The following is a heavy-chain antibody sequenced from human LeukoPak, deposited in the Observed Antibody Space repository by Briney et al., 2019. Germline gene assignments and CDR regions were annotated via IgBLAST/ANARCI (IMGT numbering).Heavy chain of an antibody. CDR2: IYYSGST. D-gene: IGHD5-18*01. CDR1: GGSISSGDYY. J-gene: IGHJ4*02. V-gene: IGHV4-30-4*08. CDR3: ARVPLPNTAMAYFDY. Sequence: SETLSLTCTVSGGSISSGDYYWSWIRQPPGKGLEWIGYIYYSGSTYYNPSLKSRVTISVDTSKNQFSLKLSSVTAADTAVYYCARVPLPNTAMAYFDYWGQGTLVTVSS.